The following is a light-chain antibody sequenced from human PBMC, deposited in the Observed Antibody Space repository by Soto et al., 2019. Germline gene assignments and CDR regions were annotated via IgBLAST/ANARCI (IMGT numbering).Light chain of an antibody. CDR2: DVS. V-gene: IGLV2-14*01. CDR1: ISDVGGYNY. J-gene: IGLJ2*01. CDR3: SSYTRSSTVV. Sequence: QSVLTQPASVSGSPGQSITFSCTGTISDVGGYNYVSWNQQHPGKAPKLMIYDVSNRPSGVSNRFSGSKSGNTASLTISGLQAEDEADYYCSSYTRSSTVVFGGGTKVTVL.